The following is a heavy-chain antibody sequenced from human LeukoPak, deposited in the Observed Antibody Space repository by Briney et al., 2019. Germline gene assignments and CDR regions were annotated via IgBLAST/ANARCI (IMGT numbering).Heavy chain of an antibody. Sequence: GGSLRLSCAASGFTFSSYSMNWVPQAPGKGLEWVSYISSPSSTIYYADSVKGRFTISRDNAKSSLYLQMNSLRAEDTAVYYCARVHTVVTPFDSWGQGTLVTVSS. CDR3: ARVHTVVTPFDS. CDR2: ISSPSSTI. J-gene: IGHJ4*02. D-gene: IGHD4-23*01. V-gene: IGHV3-48*01. CDR1: GFTFSSYS.